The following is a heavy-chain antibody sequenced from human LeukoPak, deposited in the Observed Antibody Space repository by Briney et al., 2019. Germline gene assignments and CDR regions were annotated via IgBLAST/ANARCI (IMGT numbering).Heavy chain of an antibody. CDR1: GIAFGDFA. V-gene: IGHV3-30*02. Sequence: GGSLRLSCAASGIAFGDFAMHWVRQAPGKGLEWVAFIRYDGSNKLYADSMKGRFTISRDNSKNTLYLHINSLRAEDTAVYYCVKDNPLDYWGQGTLVIVSS. J-gene: IGHJ4*02. D-gene: IGHD1-14*01. CDR2: IRYDGSNK. CDR3: VKDNPLDY.